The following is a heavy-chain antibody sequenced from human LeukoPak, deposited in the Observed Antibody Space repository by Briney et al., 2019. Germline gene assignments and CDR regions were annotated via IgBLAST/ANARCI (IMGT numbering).Heavy chain of an antibody. D-gene: IGHD6-13*01. CDR3: ARSYSSSYNWFDP. Sequence: ASVKVSCKASGYTFTSYYMHWVRQAPGQGLERMRIINPSGGSTSYAQKFQGRVTMTRDMSTSTAYMELSSLRSEDTAVYYCARSYSSSYNWFDPWGQGTLVTVSS. J-gene: IGHJ5*02. CDR2: INPSGGST. V-gene: IGHV1-46*01. CDR1: GYTFTSYY.